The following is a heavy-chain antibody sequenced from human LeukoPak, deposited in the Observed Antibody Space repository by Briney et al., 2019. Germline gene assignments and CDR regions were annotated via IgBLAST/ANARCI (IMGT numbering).Heavy chain of an antibody. V-gene: IGHV1-69*04. D-gene: IGHD4-23*01. CDR2: IIPILGIA. CDR3: ARDPREPGRNGIFDY. Sequence: GASVKVSCKASGGTFSSYAISWVRQAPGQGLEWMGRIIPILGIANYAQKLQGRVTITADKSTSTAYMELSSLRSEDTAVYYCARDPREPGRNGIFDYWGQGTLVTVSS. J-gene: IGHJ4*02. CDR1: GGTFSSYA.